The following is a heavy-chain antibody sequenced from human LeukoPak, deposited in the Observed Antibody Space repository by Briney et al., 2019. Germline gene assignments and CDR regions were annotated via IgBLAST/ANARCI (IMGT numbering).Heavy chain of an antibody. J-gene: IGHJ4*02. D-gene: IGHD3/OR15-3a*01. V-gene: IGHV4-31*03. CDR3: ARGSGTGYYPFDY. CDR2: IYYSGST. Sequence: PSETLSLTCTVSGGSISSGGYYLSWIRQHPGKGLEWIGYIYYSGSTYYNPSLKSRVTISVDTSKNQFSLRLSSVTAADTAVYYCARGSGTGYYPFDYWGQGTLVTVSS. CDR1: GGSISSGGYY.